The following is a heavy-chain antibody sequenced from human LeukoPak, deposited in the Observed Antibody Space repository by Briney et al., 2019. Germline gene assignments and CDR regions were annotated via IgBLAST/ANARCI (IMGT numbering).Heavy chain of an antibody. CDR2: ISGSGGST. J-gene: IGHJ4*02. Sequence: GGSLRLSCAASGFTFSSYAMSWVRQAPGKGLEWVSVISGSGGSTYDADSVKGRFTISRDNSKNTLYLQMNSLRAEDTAVYYCAKDRYSSGWSGGYYFDYWGQGTLVTVSS. CDR1: GFTFSSYA. D-gene: IGHD6-19*01. V-gene: IGHV3-23*01. CDR3: AKDRYSSGWSGGYYFDY.